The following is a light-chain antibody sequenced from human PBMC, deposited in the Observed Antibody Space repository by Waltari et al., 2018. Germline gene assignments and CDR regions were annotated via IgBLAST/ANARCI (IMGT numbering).Light chain of an antibody. Sequence: DIVMTQSPATLSVSPGDRATLPCRASQSVSTNLAWYQQKPGQAPRLLIYAASTRATGIPSRFSGSGSGTEFTLTINSLQSEDFAVYYCQQYNNWPPWTFGQGTKVEMK. CDR2: AAS. CDR3: QQYNNWPPWT. V-gene: IGKV3-15*01. J-gene: IGKJ1*01. CDR1: QSVSTN.